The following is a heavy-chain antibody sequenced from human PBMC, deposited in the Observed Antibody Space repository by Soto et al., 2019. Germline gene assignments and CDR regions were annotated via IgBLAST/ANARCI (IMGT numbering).Heavy chain of an antibody. CDR3: ERDPWIRGGYYY. V-gene: IGHV1-18*01. CDR2: ISAYTGNT. CDR1: GYTFTSYG. D-gene: IGHD6-19*01. J-gene: IGHJ4*01. Sequence: QVQLVQSGAEVKKPGASVKVSCKASGYTFTSYGISWVRQAPGQGLEWMGWISAYTGNTNHAQKLQSRVTMTTDTPMNTAYKELRSLRSLDTAVYYCERDPWIRGGYYYSGHGTLVSVSS.